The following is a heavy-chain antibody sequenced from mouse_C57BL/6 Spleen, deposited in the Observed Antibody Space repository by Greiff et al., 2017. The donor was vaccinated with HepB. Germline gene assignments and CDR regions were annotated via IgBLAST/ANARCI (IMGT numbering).Heavy chain of an antibody. CDR1: GYTFTDYY. D-gene: IGHD2-1*01. CDR3: ARRLLWSYYFDY. Sequence: EVQLQQSGPELVKPGASVKISCKASGYTFTDYYMNWVKQSHGKSLEWIGDINPNNGGTSYNQKFKGKATLTVDKSSSTAYMELRSLTSEDSAVYYCARRLLWSYYFDYWGQGTTLTVSS. V-gene: IGHV1-26*01. J-gene: IGHJ2*01. CDR2: INPNNGGT.